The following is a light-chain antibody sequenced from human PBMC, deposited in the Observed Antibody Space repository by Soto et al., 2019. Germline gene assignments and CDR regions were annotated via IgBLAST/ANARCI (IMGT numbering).Light chain of an antibody. J-gene: IGLJ2*01. CDR2: DVS. CDR3: MSYTSSNTYVV. Sequence: QSVLTQPASVSGSPGQSITISCTGTSSDVGGYNYVSWYQQHPGKAPKLMIYDVSNRPSGVSNRFSGCKSGNTASLTISGLQAEDEADYYCMSYTSSNTYVVFGGGTKVTVL. CDR1: SSDVGGYNY. V-gene: IGLV2-14*01.